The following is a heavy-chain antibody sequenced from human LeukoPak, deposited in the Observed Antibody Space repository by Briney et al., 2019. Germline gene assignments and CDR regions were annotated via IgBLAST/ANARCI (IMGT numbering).Heavy chain of an antibody. V-gene: IGHV4-59*01. J-gene: IGHJ3*02. CDR1: GGSISSYY. CDR2: IYYSGST. CDR3: ARDQGIAVAGYDASHI. Sequence: SETLSLTCSVSGGSISSYYWSWIRQPPWKGLEWIGYIYYSGSTNYNPSLKSRVTISVDTSKNQFSLKLSSVTAADTAVYYCARDQGIAVAGYDASHIWGQGTMVTVSS. D-gene: IGHD6-19*01.